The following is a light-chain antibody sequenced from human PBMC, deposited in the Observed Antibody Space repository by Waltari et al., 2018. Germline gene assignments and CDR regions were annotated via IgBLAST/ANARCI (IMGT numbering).Light chain of an antibody. Sequence: EVVLQKSPGSLSMSPGERATLPCGASESVGRTLAWYQQKPGQAPRLLIYVASSRASGIADRFSGSGSGTDFSLTISSLEPEDFAVYYCQHYVRLPVTFGQGTKVDIK. V-gene: IGKV3-20*01. CDR3: QHYVRLPVT. CDR1: ESVGRT. J-gene: IGKJ1*01. CDR2: VAS.